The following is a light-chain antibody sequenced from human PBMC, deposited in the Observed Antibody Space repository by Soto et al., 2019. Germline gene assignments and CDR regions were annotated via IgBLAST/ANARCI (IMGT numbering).Light chain of an antibody. Sequence: DIQLTQSPSFLSASVGDRVTITCRASQGISSYLAWYQQKPGKAPNLLIYAASTLQGGVPSRFSGSASGTEFTLTISSLQPEDFATYYCQQLNSYPITFGQGTRLEIK. V-gene: IGKV1-9*01. CDR3: QQLNSYPIT. J-gene: IGKJ5*01. CDR2: AAS. CDR1: QGISSY.